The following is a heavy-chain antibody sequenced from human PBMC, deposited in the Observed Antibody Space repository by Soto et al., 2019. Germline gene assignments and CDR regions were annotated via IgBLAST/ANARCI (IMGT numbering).Heavy chain of an antibody. CDR2: IYYSGNT. D-gene: IGHD2-15*01. CDR1: GGSVSSGSYY. Sequence: SETLSHTCTVSGGSVSSGSYYWGWIRQPPGKGLEWIGSIYYSGNTYYNPSLKSRVTISIDTSKNQFSLKLTSVTAADTAMYYCARHVGGYYYYMDVWGKGTTVTVSS. J-gene: IGHJ6*03. V-gene: IGHV4-39*01. CDR3: ARHVGGYYYYMDV.